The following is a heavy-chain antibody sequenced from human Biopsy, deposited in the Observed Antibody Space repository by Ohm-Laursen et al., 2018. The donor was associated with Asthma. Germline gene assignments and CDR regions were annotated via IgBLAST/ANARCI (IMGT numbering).Heavy chain of an antibody. J-gene: IGHJ3*02. Sequence: ASVKVSCNASGYTFIHFAIHWVRQAPGQRLEWMGWINAGNGNTKYSQKFQGRVTISGDTSASTAYMDLSSLRSEDTAVYYCARTYYDFLTGQVNDAFAMWGQGTMVTVSS. CDR1: GYTFIHFA. CDR3: ARTYYDFLTGQVNDAFAM. D-gene: IGHD3-9*01. V-gene: IGHV1-3*01. CDR2: INAGNGNT.